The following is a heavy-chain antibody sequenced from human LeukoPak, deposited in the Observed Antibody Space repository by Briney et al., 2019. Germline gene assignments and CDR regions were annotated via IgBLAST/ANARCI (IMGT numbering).Heavy chain of an antibody. CDR3: ARSRSGTYLLAY. Sequence: GASVKVSCKASGYTFTSYSIHWVRQAPGQGLKWLGIINPSGGSTTCAQKFQGRVTMTRDTSTSTVYMELSSLRSEDTAVYYCARSRSGTYLLAYWGQGTLVTVSS. CDR1: GYTFTSYS. J-gene: IGHJ4*02. CDR2: INPSGGST. D-gene: IGHD1-26*01. V-gene: IGHV1-46*01.